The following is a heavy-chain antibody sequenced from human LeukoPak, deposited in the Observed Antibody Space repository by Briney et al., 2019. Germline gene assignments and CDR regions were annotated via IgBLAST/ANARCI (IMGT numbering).Heavy chain of an antibody. Sequence: SETLSLTCTFSGGSIRSGGYYWTWIRQHPEKGLEWIGDIFYSGTTHYSPSLKSRVTISIDTSKNQFSLKLNSVTAADTAVYYCARDYSNRDYYYFYGLDVWGQGATVTVSS. V-gene: IGHV4-31*03. CDR3: ARDYSNRDYYYFYGLDV. J-gene: IGHJ6*02. CDR1: GGSIRSGGYY. D-gene: IGHD1-26*01. CDR2: IFYSGTT.